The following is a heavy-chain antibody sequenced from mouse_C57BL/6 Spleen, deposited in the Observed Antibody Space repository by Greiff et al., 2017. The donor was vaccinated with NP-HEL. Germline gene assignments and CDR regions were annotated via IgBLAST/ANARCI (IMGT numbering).Heavy chain of an antibody. Sequence: EVQLQQSGPELVKPGASVKMSCKASGYTFTDYNMHWVKQSHGKSLEWIGYINHNNGGTSYNQKFKGKATLTVNKSSSTAYMELRSLTSEDSAVYYCARSPTVVALYYFDYWGQGTTLTVSS. J-gene: IGHJ2*01. V-gene: IGHV1-22*01. D-gene: IGHD1-1*01. CDR2: INHNNGGT. CDR1: GYTFTDYN. CDR3: ARSPTVVALYYFDY.